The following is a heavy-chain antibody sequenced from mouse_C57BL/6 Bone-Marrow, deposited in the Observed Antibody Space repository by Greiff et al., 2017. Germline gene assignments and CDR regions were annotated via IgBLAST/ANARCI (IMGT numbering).Heavy chain of an antibody. D-gene: IGHD2-4*01. CDR3: TPIYYDYDDY. V-gene: IGHV1-15*01. J-gene: IGHJ2*01. CDR1: GYTFTDYE. CDR2: IDPETGGT. Sequence: QVQLQHSGAELVRPGASVTLSCKASGYTFTDYEMHWVKQTPVHGLEWIGAIDPETGGTAYNQKFKGKAILTADKSSSTAYMELRSLTSEDSAVYYWTPIYYDYDDYWGQGTTLTVSS.